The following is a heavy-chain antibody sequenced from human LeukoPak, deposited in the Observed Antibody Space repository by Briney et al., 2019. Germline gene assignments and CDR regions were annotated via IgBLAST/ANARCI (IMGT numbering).Heavy chain of an antibody. J-gene: IGHJ4*02. CDR3: TYTSSSGVVY. V-gene: IGHV3-73*01. Sequence: GGSLRLSCAASGFTFSVSAIYWVRQASGKGLEWIGRIRNKAINYATAYAASVKGRFTISREDSKNTAYLQMNSLKIEDTAVYYCTYTSSSGVVYWGQGALVTVSS. D-gene: IGHD6-6*01. CDR2: IRNKAINYAT. CDR1: GFTFSVSA.